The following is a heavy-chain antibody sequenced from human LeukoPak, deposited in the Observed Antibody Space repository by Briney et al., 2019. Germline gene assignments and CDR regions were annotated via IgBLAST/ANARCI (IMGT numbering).Heavy chain of an antibody. CDR2: INPNSGGT. CDR1: GYTFTGYY. Sequence: ASVKVSCKASGYTFTGYYMHWVRQAPGQGLEWMGRINPNSGGTNYAQKFQGRVTMTRDTSISTAYTELSRLRSDDTAVYYCARDRVVGATTDIFDYWGQGTLVTVSS. V-gene: IGHV1-2*06. J-gene: IGHJ4*02. CDR3: ARDRVVGATTDIFDY. D-gene: IGHD1-26*01.